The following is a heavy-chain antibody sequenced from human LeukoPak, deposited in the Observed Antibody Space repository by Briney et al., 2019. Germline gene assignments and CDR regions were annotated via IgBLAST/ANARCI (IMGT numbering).Heavy chain of an antibody. D-gene: IGHD3-3*01. CDR1: GDSISSTYYY. J-gene: IGHJ4*02. CDR3: ARGYYELHNGYSSFYVGL. CDR2: VYYSGST. V-gene: IGHV4-39*07. Sequence: SETLSLTCTVSGDSISSTYYYWGWIRQPPGRGLERVRSVYYSGSTYYSPALSSQVTISADTSNTQFSLRLSSVTAPDTALYYCARGYYELHNGYSSFYVGLWGAGTQVTVSS.